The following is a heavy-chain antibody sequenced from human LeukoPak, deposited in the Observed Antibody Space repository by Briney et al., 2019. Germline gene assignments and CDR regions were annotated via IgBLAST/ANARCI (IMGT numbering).Heavy chain of an antibody. CDR1: GFPFSNNP. J-gene: IGHJ4*02. V-gene: IGHV3-48*01. D-gene: IGHD2-2*01. Sequence: GGSLGLSCVVSGFPFSNNPMNWVRQAPGKGLEWVSYISTAITTTYYAESVKGRFTISRDNAKNSLYLQMNSLRVEDTAVYYCARDGGKGYEIDYWGQGTLVTVSS. CDR3: ARDGGKGYEIDY. CDR2: ISTAITTT.